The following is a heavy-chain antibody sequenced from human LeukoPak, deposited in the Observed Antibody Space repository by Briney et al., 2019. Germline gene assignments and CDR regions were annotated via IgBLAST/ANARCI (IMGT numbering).Heavy chain of an antibody. D-gene: IGHD6-6*01. CDR1: GFTFSGSA. V-gene: IGHV3-73*01. CDR3: TRRAIAARLRYYYYMDV. Sequence: PGGSLRLSCAASGFTFSGSAMHWVRQASGKGLEWVGRIRSKANSYATAYAASVKGRFTISRDDSKNTAYLQMNSLKTEDTAVYYCTRRAIAARLRYYYYMDVWGKGTTVTVSS. J-gene: IGHJ6*03. CDR2: IRSKANSYAT.